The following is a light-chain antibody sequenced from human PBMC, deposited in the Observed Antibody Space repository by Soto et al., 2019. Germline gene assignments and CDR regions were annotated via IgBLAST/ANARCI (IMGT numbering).Light chain of an antibody. CDR1: QGISTF. CDR3: QQSYATVRT. V-gene: IGKV1-39*01. Sequence: DTQMTQSPSSLSTSVGDRVTITCRASQGISTFLNWYQQKPGKAPRLLIYAASRLQSGVPARFSGSGAETDFTLTITSLQPEDFGIYYCQQSYATVRTFGGGTKVE. CDR2: AAS. J-gene: IGKJ4*01.